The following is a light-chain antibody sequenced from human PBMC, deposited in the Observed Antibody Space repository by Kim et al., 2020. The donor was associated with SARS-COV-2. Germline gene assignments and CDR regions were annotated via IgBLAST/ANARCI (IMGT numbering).Light chain of an antibody. Sequence: DFHMTQSPPTLSASVGDRVTITCRASQSISGWLAWYQQKPGTAPKLLIYHASSLQSGVPSRFSGSASGTEFTLTISSLQPDDLATYYIRHLGTFGLGTKVDIK. CDR1: QSISGW. J-gene: IGKJ3*01. V-gene: IGKV1-5*01. CDR2: HAS. CDR3: RHLGT.